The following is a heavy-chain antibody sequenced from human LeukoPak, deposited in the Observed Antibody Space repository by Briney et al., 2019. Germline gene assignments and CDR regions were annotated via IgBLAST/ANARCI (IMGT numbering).Heavy chain of an antibody. J-gene: IGHJ2*01. CDR2: IIPIFGTA. Sequence: SVKVSCKASGSSLNSYAISWVRQAPGQGLEWMGGIIPIFGTANYAQKFQGRVTITADKSTNTAYMELSSLRSEDTAVYYCARSQPLAYFDLWGRGTLVTVSS. V-gene: IGHV1-69*06. CDR1: GSSLNSYA. CDR3: ARSQPLAYFDL.